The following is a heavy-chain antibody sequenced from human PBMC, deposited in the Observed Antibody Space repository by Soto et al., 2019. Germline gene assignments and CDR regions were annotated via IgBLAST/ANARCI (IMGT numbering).Heavy chain of an antibody. CDR2: IRGQADSYAT. J-gene: IGHJ3*02. CDR3: TRNRDYAFHI. CDR1: GFRFIDSV. Sequence: GGSLRLSCAASGFRFIDSVMDWVRQTSWKGLEWVGRIRGQADSYATAYAASVKGRFIISRDDSKNTAYLQMDSLRTEDTALYYCTRNRDYAFHIWGQGTMVTVSS. V-gene: IGHV3-73*01. D-gene: IGHD2-21*02.